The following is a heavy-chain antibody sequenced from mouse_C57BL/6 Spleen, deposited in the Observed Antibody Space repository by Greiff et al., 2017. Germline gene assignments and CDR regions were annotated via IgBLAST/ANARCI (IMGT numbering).Heavy chain of an antibody. D-gene: IGHD1-1*01. CDR1: GFTFSDFY. J-gene: IGHJ1*01. CDR2: SRNKANDYTT. V-gene: IGHV7-1*02. CDR3: ARGYYGSSYWYFDV. Sequence: EVKLMESGGGLVQPGGSLRLSCATSGFTFSDFYMEWVRQPPGKRLEWIAASRNKANDYTTEYSVSVKGRFIVSRDTSQSILYLQMNALRAEDTAIYYCARGYYGSSYWYFDVWGAGTTVTVSS.